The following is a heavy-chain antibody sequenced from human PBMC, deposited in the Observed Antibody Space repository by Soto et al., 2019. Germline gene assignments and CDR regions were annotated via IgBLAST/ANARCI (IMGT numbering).Heavy chain of an antibody. V-gene: IGHV1-69*01. J-gene: IGHJ6*02. CDR2: IIPIFGTA. CDR3: ARGDCSSTRCQAYYYYGMDV. D-gene: IGHD2-2*01. Sequence: QVQLVQSGAEVKKPGSSVKVSCKASGGTFSSYAISWVRQAPGQGLEWMGGIIPIFGTANYAQKFQGRVTITADESTSTAYMELSSLRAEDTAVYYCARGDCSSTRCQAYYYYGMDVWGQGTTVTVSS. CDR1: GGTFSSYA.